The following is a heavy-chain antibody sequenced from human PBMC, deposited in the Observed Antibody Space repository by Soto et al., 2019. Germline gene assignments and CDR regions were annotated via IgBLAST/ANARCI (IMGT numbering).Heavy chain of an antibody. J-gene: IGHJ3*02. CDR1: GYTFTSYG. Sequence: VASVKVSCKASGYTFTSYGISWVRQAPGQGLEWMGWISAYNGNTNYAQKLQGRVTMTTDTSTSTAYMELRSLRSDDTAVYYCARAGANDSVYDFDIWGQGTMVTVSS. CDR3: ARAGANDSVYDFDI. CDR2: ISAYNGNT. D-gene: IGHD2-8*01. V-gene: IGHV1-18*01.